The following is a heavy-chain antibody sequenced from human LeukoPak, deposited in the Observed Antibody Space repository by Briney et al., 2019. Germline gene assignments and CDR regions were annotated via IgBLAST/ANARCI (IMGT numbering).Heavy chain of an antibody. CDR2: IYRSGST. CDR1: GYSISSGYY. V-gene: IGHV4-38-2*02. J-gene: IGHJ6*03. CDR3: ARGDCSSTICYSPMDV. D-gene: IGHD2-2*01. Sequence: SETLSLTCTVSGYSISSGYYWVWIRQPPGKGLEWIESIYRSGSTNYNPSLKSRVTISVDTSKNQFSLKVNSVTAADTAVYYCARGDCSSTICYSPMDVWGKGTTVTVSS.